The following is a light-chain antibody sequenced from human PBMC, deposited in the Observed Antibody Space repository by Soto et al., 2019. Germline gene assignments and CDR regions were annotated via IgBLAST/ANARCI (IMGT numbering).Light chain of an antibody. CDR2: EVS. Sequence: QSVLTQPASVSGSPGQSITISCTGTSSDVGGYNFVSWYQQHPGKAPKLMIYEVSKRPSGVSNRFSGSKSGSTASLTISGLQAEDESDYYCRSYTTTSTPFVFGTGTKVTVL. CDR1: SSDVGGYNF. CDR3: RSYTTTSTPFV. V-gene: IGLV2-14*01. J-gene: IGLJ1*01.